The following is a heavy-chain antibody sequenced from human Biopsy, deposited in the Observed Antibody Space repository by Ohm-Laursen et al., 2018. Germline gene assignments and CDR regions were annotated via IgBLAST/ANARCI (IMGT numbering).Heavy chain of an antibody. Sequence: SLRLSCAASGFSVSSYDMNWVRQAPGKGLEWVSTISGSGSTTYYADSVKGRFTISRDNSKNTLYLQMNSLRAEDTAVYYCAKDHCSGGTCYSDGPVFDFWGQGTLVTVSS. CDR1: GFSVSSYD. V-gene: IGHV3-23*01. D-gene: IGHD2-15*01. J-gene: IGHJ4*02. CDR3: AKDHCSGGTCYSDGPVFDF. CDR2: ISGSGSTT.